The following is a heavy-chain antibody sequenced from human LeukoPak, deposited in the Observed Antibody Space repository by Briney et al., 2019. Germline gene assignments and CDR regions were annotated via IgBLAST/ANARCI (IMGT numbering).Heavy chain of an antibody. CDR3: TRARGYSYGYFLDY. CDR1: GFTLGDYA. Sequence: GGSLRLSCTASGFTLGDYAMSWFRQAPGKGLEWVGFIRSKAYGGTTEYAASVKGRFTISRDDSKSIAYLQMNSLKTEDTAVYYCTRARGYSYGYFLDYWGQGTLVTVSS. J-gene: IGHJ4*02. CDR2: IRSKAYGGTT. V-gene: IGHV3-49*03. D-gene: IGHD5-18*01.